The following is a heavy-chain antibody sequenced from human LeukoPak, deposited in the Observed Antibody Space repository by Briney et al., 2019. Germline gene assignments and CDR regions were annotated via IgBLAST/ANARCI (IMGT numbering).Heavy chain of an antibody. CDR3: VRHISANTGYFDS. Sequence: PSEILSLTCTISDGSVSSGTYYWGWIRQSPGKGLGWIGSIHYSGSSYYNPSLKSRAAIFVDTSRDQVSMDLSYVTAADTALYYCVRHISANTGYFDSCGQGTLVTVSS. J-gene: IGHJ4*02. CDR2: IHYSGSS. V-gene: IGHV4-39*01. CDR1: DGSVSSGTYY.